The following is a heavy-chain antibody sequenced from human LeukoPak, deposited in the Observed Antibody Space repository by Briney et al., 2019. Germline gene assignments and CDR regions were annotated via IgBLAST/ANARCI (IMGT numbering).Heavy chain of an antibody. J-gene: IGHJ4*02. CDR3: ARKGFRPFDY. CDR1: GGSISSYY. Sequence: SETLTLTCTVSGGSISSYYWSWIRQPPGKGLEWIGEINHSGSTNYNPSLKSRVTISVDTSKNQFSLKLSSVTAADTAVYYCARKGFRPFDYWGQGTLVTVSS. CDR2: INHSGST. V-gene: IGHV4-34*01.